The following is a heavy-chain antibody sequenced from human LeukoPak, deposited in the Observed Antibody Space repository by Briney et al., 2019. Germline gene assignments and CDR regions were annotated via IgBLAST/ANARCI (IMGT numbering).Heavy chain of an antibody. CDR1: GFTFSSYA. J-gene: IGHJ4*02. CDR3: AKSSGLGIVVVVAGPFDY. V-gene: IGHV3-23*01. Sequence: RGSLRLSCAASGFTFSSYAMSWVCQAPGKGLEWVSGISGSGGSTYYADSVKGRFTISRDNSKSTLYLQMNSLRAEDTAVYYCAKSSGLGIVVVVAGPFDYWGQGTLVTVSS. CDR2: ISGSGGST. D-gene: IGHD2-15*01.